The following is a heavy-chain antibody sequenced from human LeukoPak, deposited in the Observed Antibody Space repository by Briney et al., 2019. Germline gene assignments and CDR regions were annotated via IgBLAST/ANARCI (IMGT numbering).Heavy chain of an antibody. D-gene: IGHD6-13*01. CDR3: ARDGFVGAADY. Sequence: GGSLRLSCAASEFTFSGYWMNWVRQAPGKGPEWVANINQDGSEKHYVDSVKGRFTISRDKAKNSLFLQMNSLGVEDTAVVYCARDGFVGAADYWGQGTLVTVSS. J-gene: IGHJ4*02. CDR1: EFTFSGYW. V-gene: IGHV3-7*01. CDR2: INQDGSEK.